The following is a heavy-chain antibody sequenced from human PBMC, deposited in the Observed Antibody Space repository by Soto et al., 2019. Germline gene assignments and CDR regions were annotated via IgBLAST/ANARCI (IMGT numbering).Heavy chain of an antibody. CDR1: GGSISSSSYY. J-gene: IGHJ4*02. CDR3: ARHGLLELSRVGFGELLADPFFDY. Sequence: PSETLSLTCTVSGGSISSSSYYWGWIRQPPGKGLEWIGSIYYSGSTYYNPSLKSRVTISVDTSKNQFSLKLSSVTAADTAVYYCARHGLLELSRVGFGELLADPFFDYWGQGTLVTVSS. V-gene: IGHV4-39*01. D-gene: IGHD3-10*01. CDR2: IYYSGST.